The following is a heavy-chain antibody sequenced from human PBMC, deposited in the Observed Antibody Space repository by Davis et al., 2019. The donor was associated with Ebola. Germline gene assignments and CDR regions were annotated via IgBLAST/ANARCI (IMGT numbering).Heavy chain of an antibody. J-gene: IGHJ4*02. D-gene: IGHD5-12*01. V-gene: IGHV4-59*01. CDR2: VHYSGST. Sequence: PSETLSLTCTLSGGSIINYYWSWIRQPPGKGLEWIGYVHYSGSTKYNPSLKSRVTKSLDTSKNQFSLTLSSVTAADTAVYYCARETEYSGYGESWGQGTLVTVSS. CDR1: GGSIINYY. CDR3: ARETEYSGYGES.